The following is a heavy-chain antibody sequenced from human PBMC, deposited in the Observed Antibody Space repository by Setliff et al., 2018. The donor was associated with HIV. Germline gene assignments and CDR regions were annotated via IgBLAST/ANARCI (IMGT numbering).Heavy chain of an antibody. CDR3: VRDGNVGWNDLDH. CDR1: GFTFSTYW. V-gene: IGHV3-7*03. D-gene: IGHD1-1*01. Sequence: GGSLRLSCVASGFTFSTYWMSWVRQAPGKGLEWVATIKQDGSEKYSVDSVKGRFTISRDNAKDSLYLQMNSLRAEDTAIYFCVRDGNVGWNDLDHWGQGTLVTVSS. CDR2: IKQDGSEK. J-gene: IGHJ4*02.